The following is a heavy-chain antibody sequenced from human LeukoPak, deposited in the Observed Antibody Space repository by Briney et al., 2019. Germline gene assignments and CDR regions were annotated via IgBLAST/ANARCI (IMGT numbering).Heavy chain of an antibody. CDR3: ARAEEHIVVVTAIPNWFDP. CDR2: IYYSGST. J-gene: IGHJ5*02. D-gene: IGHD2-21*02. V-gene: IGHV4-39*01. CDR1: GGSISSSSYY. Sequence: PSETLSLTCTVSGGSISSSSYYWGWIRQPPGKGLEWIGSIYYSGSTYYNPSLKSRVTISVDTSKNQFSLKLSSVTAADTAVYYCARAEEHIVVVTAIPNWFDPWGQGTLVTVSS.